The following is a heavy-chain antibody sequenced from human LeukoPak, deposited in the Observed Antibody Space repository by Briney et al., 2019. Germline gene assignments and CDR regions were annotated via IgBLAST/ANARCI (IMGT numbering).Heavy chain of an antibody. CDR2: INHSGRT. CDR1: GGSFSDYF. V-gene: IGHV4-34*01. CDR3: ARDVVVVPAAIHYGMDV. J-gene: IGHJ6*02. D-gene: IGHD2-2*01. Sequence: SETLSLTCAVYGGSFSDYFWGWIRQPPGKGLEWIGEINHSGRTYYNPSLKSRVAISVDTSKNQFSLNLSSVTAADTAVYYCARDVVVVPAAIHYGMDVWGQGATVTVSS.